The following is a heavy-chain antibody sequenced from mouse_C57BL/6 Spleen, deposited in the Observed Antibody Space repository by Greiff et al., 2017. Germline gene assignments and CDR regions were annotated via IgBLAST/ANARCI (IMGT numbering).Heavy chain of an antibody. V-gene: IGHV1-26*01. D-gene: IGHD1-1*01. CDR3: ARANYDGSSPDY. Sequence: VQLKQSGPELVKPGASVKISCKASGYTFTDYYMNWVKQSHGKSLEWIGDITPNNGGTSYNQKFKGKATLTVDKSSSTAYMELRSLTSEDSAVYYCARANYDGSSPDYWGQGTTLTVSS. CDR1: GYTFTDYY. CDR2: ITPNNGGT. J-gene: IGHJ2*01.